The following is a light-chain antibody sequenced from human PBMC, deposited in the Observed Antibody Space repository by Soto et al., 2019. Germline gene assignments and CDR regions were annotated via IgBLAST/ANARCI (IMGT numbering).Light chain of an antibody. CDR3: QTWGTDIVV. J-gene: IGLJ2*01. V-gene: IGLV4-69*01. Sequence: QPVLTQSPSASASLGASVKLTCTLSSGHSRYAITWHQQQPEKGPRYLMKVNSDGSHRKGDGIPDRFSGSSSGAERYLTISSLQSEDETDYYCQTWGTDIVVFGGGTQLTVL. CDR1: SGHSRYA. CDR2: VNSDGSH.